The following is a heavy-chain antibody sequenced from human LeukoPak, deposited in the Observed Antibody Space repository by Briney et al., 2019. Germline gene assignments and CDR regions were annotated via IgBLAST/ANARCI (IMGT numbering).Heavy chain of an antibody. J-gene: IGHJ6*04. D-gene: IGHD3-10*02. CDR1: GFTFSSYG. CDR3: AELGITMIGGV. CDR2: ISSSGSTI. V-gene: IGHV3-48*03. Sequence: GGSLRLSCAASGFTFSSYGMNWVRQAPGKGLEWVSYISSSGSTIYYADSVKGRLTISRDNAKNSLYLQINSLRAEDTAVYYCAELGITMIGGVWGKGTTVTISS.